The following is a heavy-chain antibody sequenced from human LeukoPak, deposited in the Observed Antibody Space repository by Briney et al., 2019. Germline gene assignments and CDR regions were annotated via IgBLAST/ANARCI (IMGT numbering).Heavy chain of an antibody. CDR2: IIPILGIA. V-gene: IGHV1-69*04. CDR3: ARDRNYYTFDY. D-gene: IGHD1-26*01. Sequence: ASVKVSCKASGGTFSSYAISWVRQAPGQGLEWMGRIIPILGIANYAQKFQGRVTITADKSTSTAYMELSSLRSEDTAVYYCARDRNYYTFDYWGQGTLVTVSS. J-gene: IGHJ4*02. CDR1: GGTFSSYA.